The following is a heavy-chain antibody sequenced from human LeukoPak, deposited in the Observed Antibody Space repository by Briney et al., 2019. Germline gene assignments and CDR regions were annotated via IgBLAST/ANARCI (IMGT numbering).Heavy chain of an antibody. CDR1: GFTFSSYA. Sequence: GGSLRLSCAASGFTFSSYAMSWVRQAPGKGLEWVSAISGSGGSTYYAGSVKGRSTISRDNSKNTLYLQMNSLRAEDTAVYYCAKDGTGYSSGWYPYYFDYWGQGTLVTVSS. D-gene: IGHD6-19*01. J-gene: IGHJ4*02. V-gene: IGHV3-23*01. CDR2: ISGSGGST. CDR3: AKDGTGYSSGWYPYYFDY.